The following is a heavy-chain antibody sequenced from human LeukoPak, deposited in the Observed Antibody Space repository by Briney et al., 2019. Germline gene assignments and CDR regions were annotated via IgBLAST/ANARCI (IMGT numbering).Heavy chain of an antibody. J-gene: IGHJ4*02. CDR1: GYTFTSYG. CDR3: ARAGYCSGGSCTGTVDY. Sequence: ASVKVSCKASGYTFTSYGISWVRQAPGQGLEWMGWISAYNGNTNYAQKLQGRVTMTTDTPTSTAYMELRSLRSDDTAVYYCARAGYCSGGSCTGTVDYWGQGTLVTVSS. D-gene: IGHD2-15*01. CDR2: ISAYNGNT. V-gene: IGHV1-18*01.